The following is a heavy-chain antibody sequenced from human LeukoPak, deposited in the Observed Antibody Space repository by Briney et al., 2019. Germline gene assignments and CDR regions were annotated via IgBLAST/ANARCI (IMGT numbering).Heavy chain of an antibody. J-gene: IGHJ6*02. D-gene: IGHD4-11*01. CDR1: GGSISSGDYY. V-gene: IGHV4-39*07. CDR2: INHSGST. Sequence: SETLSLTCTVSGGSISSGDYYWSWIRQPPGKGLEWIGEINHSGSTNYNPSLKSRVTISVDTSKNQFSLKLSSVTAADTAVYYCARGPTVTVFYYYYYGMDVWGQGTTVTVSS. CDR3: ARGPTVTVFYYYYYGMDV.